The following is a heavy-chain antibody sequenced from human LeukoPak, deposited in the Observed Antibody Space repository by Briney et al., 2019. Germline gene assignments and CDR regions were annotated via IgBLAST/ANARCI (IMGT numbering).Heavy chain of an antibody. D-gene: IGHD3-22*01. CDR1: GGSVSSGSYY. V-gene: IGHV4-61*01. J-gene: IGHJ6*02. Sequence: SETLSLTCTVSGGSVSSGSYYWSWIRQPPGKGLEWIGYIYYSRSTNYNPSLKSRVTISVDTSKNQFSLKLSSVTAADTAVYYCARVCYDSSGYSARRWTSLGYGMDVWGQGTTVTVSS. CDR3: ARVCYDSSGYSARRWTSLGYGMDV. CDR2: IYYSRST.